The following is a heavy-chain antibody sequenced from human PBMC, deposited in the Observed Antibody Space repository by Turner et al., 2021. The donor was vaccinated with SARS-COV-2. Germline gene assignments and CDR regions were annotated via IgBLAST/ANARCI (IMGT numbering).Heavy chain of an antibody. V-gene: IGHV1-24*01. CDR1: GYTLIELS. CDR2: FDPEDGET. D-gene: IGHD1-26*01. Sequence: QVQLVQSGAEVKKPGASVKVSCKVSGYTLIELSMHWVRQAPGKGLEWMVGFDPEDGETIYAQKFQGRVTMTEDTSTDTAYMELSSLRSEDTAVYYCATDYAIVEATLLDYWGQGTLVTVSS. CDR3: ATDYAIVEATLLDY. J-gene: IGHJ4*02.